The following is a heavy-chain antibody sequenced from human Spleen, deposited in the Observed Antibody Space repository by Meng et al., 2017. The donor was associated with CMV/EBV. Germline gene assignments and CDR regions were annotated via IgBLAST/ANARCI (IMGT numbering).Heavy chain of an antibody. V-gene: IGHV3-23*01. Sequence: GGSLRLSCAASGFTFSSYGMTWVRQAPGKGLEWVSAISDSGASTHYADSVKGRITISRDNSKNTLYLQVNSLRAEDTAVYYCARGQDYAGNAPVDHWGQGTLVTVSS. CDR1: GFTFSSYG. D-gene: IGHD4-23*01. CDR2: ISDSGAST. CDR3: ARGQDYAGNAPVDH. J-gene: IGHJ4*02.